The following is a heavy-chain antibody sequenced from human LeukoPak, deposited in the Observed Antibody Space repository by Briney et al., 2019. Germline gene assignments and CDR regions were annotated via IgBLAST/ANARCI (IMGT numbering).Heavy chain of an antibody. J-gene: IGHJ4*02. Sequence: GESLKISCKGSGYTHTNYWIVLERQMPGKGLELMGIIYPHESDTRYSPSFQGHVTISADKSINTAYLQWSSLKASDTAMYYCARPRRSLYGDASDFDYWGQGTLLTVSS. V-gene: IGHV5-51*01. CDR1: GYTHTNYW. CDR2: IYPHESDT. D-gene: IGHD4-17*01. CDR3: ARPRRSLYGDASDFDY.